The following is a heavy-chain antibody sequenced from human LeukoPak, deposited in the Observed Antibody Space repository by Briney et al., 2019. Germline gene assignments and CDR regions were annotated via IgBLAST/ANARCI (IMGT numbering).Heavy chain of an antibody. J-gene: IGHJ4*02. CDR1: GFTFSRYW. CDR2: INQHGSDK. Sequence: PGGSLRLSCAASGFTFSRYWMSWVRQAPGKGLEFVAHINQHGSDKYYVDSVKGRFTVSRDNAKNSLYLQMNSLRAEDTAVYYCARDRGYDFWSGYEFDYWGQGTLVTVSS. V-gene: IGHV3-7*01. D-gene: IGHD3-3*01. CDR3: ARDRGYDFWSGYEFDY.